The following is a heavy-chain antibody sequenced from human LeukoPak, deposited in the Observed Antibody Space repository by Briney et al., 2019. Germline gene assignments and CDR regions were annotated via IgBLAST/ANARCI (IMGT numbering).Heavy chain of an antibody. CDR1: GGSISSSSYY. CDR2: IYYSGST. CDR3: ARHIVVVVAATETFWFDP. Sequence: PSETLSLTCTVSGGSISSSSYYWGWIRQPPGKGLEWIGSIYYSGSTYYNPSLKSRVTISVDTSKNQFSLKLSSVTAADTAVYYCARHIVVVVAATETFWFDPWGQGTLVTVSS. J-gene: IGHJ5*02. V-gene: IGHV4-39*01. D-gene: IGHD2-15*01.